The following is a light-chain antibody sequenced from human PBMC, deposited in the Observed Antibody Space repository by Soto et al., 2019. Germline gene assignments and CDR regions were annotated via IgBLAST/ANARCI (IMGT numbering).Light chain of an antibody. CDR2: DAS. CDR3: QQRSNWPGT. CDR1: QSVRSS. J-gene: IGKJ1*01. Sequence: EIVLTQSPATLSLSPGERATLSCRASQSVRSSLAWYQQQPGQAPRLLIFDASNRATGIPPRFSGSGSGTDFTLTINSLEPEDFVAYYCQQRSNWPGTFGQGTKVDIK. V-gene: IGKV3-11*01.